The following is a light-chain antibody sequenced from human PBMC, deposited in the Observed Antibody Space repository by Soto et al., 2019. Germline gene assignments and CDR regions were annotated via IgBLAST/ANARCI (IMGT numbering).Light chain of an antibody. V-gene: IGLV3-1*01. CDR3: QAWDSSTVV. J-gene: IGLJ2*01. CDR1: KLGDKY. Sequence: SYELTQPPSVSVSPGQTASITCSGDKLGDKYNKRPSGIPERFSGSNSGNTATLTISGTQAMDEADYYCQAWDSSTVVFGGGTKLTVL.